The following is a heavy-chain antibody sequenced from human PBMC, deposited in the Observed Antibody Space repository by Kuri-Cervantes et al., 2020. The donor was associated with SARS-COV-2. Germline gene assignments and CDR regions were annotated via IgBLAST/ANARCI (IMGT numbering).Heavy chain of an antibody. CDR2: INPNSGGT. J-gene: IGHJ3*02. D-gene: IGHD2-2*01. V-gene: IGHV1-2*02. CDR1: GYTFTGYY. Sequence: ASVKVSCKASGYTFTGYYMHWVRQAPGQGLEWMGWINPNSGGTNYARKFQGRVTMTRDTSISTAYMELSRLRSDDTAVYYCARVPKIGHCSSTSCSGHAFDIWGQGTMVTVSS. CDR3: ARVPKIGHCSSTSCSGHAFDI.